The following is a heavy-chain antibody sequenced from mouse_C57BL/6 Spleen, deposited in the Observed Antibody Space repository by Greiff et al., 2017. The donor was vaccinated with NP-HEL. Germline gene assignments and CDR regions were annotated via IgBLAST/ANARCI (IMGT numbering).Heavy chain of an antibody. D-gene: IGHD1-1*01. CDR3: ASGIYYYCSSYWYFDV. J-gene: IGHJ1*03. CDR1: GYTFTSYW. CDR2: IYPGSGST. Sequence: QVQLQQPGAELVKPGASVKMSCKASGYTFTSYWITWVQQRPGQGLEWIGDIYPGSGSTNYNEKFKSKATLTVDTSSSTAYMQLSSLTSEDSAVYYCASGIYYYCSSYWYFDVWGTGTTVTVSS. V-gene: IGHV1-55*01.